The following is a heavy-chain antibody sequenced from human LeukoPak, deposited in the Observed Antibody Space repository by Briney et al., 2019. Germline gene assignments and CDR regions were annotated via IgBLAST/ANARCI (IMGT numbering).Heavy chain of an antibody. Sequence: PGGSLRLSCAASGFTFSSYAMHWVRQAPGKGLEWVAVISYDGSNKYYADSVKGRFTISRDNSKNTLYLQMNSLRAEDTAVYYCARFDYGGYPSFDYWGQGALVTVSS. J-gene: IGHJ4*02. CDR1: GFTFSSYA. D-gene: IGHD4-23*01. CDR3: ARFDYGGYPSFDY. CDR2: ISYDGSNK. V-gene: IGHV3-30*04.